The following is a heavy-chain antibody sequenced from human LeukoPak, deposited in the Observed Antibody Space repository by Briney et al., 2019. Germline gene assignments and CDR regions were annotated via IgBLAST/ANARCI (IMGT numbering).Heavy chain of an antibody. D-gene: IGHD3-10*01. J-gene: IGHJ4*02. CDR3: ARTLYYYDSGKWYFDY. CDR1: GYSFPSFW. Sequence: GESLKISCKASGYSFPSFWIAWVRQKPGKGLEWMGIIYPSDSDTRYSPSFQGQVTFSANKSISTAYLQWSSLKASDTAMYYCARTLYYYDSGKWYFDYWGQGTLVTVSS. CDR2: IYPSDSDT. V-gene: IGHV5-51*01.